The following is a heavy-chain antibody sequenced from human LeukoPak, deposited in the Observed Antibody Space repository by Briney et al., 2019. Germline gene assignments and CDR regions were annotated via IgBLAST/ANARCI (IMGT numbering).Heavy chain of an antibody. V-gene: IGHV3-30*02. Sequence: GGSLRLSCATSGSTFSSYGMNWVRQAPGKGLEWLASIRSDNSDTYYADSVKGRFTISRDNSKNTLYLQMNSLRAEDTAVYYCARESRITIFGVVKANWFDPWGQGTLVTVSS. CDR3: ARESRITIFGVVKANWFDP. J-gene: IGHJ5*02. D-gene: IGHD3-3*01. CDR1: GSTFSSYG. CDR2: IRSDNSDT.